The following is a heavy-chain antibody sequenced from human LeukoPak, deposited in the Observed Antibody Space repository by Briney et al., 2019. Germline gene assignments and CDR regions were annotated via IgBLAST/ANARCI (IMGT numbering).Heavy chain of an antibody. CDR1: GFTFSSYA. CDR2: ISGSGGST. CDR3: AKGRGGYYPVPYYYGMDV. J-gene: IGHJ6*02. D-gene: IGHD3-3*01. Sequence: GGSLRLSCVASGFTFSSYAMSWVRQAPGKGLEWVSAISGSGGSTYYADSVKGRFTISRDNSKNTLHLQMNSLRAEDTAVYYCAKGRGGYYPVPYYYGMDVWGQGTTVTVSS. V-gene: IGHV3-23*01.